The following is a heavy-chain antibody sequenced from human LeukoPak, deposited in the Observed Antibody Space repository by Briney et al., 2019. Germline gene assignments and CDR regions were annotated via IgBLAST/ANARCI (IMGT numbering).Heavy chain of an antibody. D-gene: IGHD4-17*01. Sequence: PGGSLRLSCAASGFTVSSNYMSWVRQAPGKGLEWVSVIYSGGSTYYADSVKGRFTISRDNSKNTLYLQMNSLRAEDTAVYYCARAAKGYGDYFDYWGQGTLVTVSS. CDR1: GFTVSSNY. CDR2: IYSGGST. CDR3: ARAAKGYGDYFDY. V-gene: IGHV3-66*01. J-gene: IGHJ4*02.